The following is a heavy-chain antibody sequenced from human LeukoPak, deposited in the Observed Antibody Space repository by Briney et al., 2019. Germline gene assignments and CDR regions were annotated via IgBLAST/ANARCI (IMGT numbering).Heavy chain of an antibody. Sequence: SGGSLRLSCAASGFTFSSYTMNWVRQAPGKGLEWVSSITSSSSYIYYADSVKGRFTISRDNSKNTLYLQMNSLRAEDTAVYYCAKALTPDYGDYYFDYWGQGTLVTASS. CDR3: AKALTPDYGDYYFDY. CDR2: ITSSSSYI. V-gene: IGHV3-21*04. CDR1: GFTFSSYT. J-gene: IGHJ4*02. D-gene: IGHD4-17*01.